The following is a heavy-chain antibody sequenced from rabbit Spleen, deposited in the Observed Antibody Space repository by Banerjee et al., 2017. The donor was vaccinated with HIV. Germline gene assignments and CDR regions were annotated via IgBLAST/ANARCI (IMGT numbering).Heavy chain of an antibody. D-gene: IGHD4-1*01. CDR3: ARETSSGWGVVSYYFNL. CDR1: GFSFSSRYY. J-gene: IGHJ4*01. CDR2: IYAGSSGNT. Sequence: QSLEESGGDLVKPGASLTLTCKASGFSFSSRYYMCWVRQAPGKGLEWIACIYAGSSGNTYYASWAKGRFTISKTSSTTVTLQMTSLTAADTATYFCARETSSGWGVVSYYFNLWGPGTLVTVS. V-gene: IGHV1S40*01.